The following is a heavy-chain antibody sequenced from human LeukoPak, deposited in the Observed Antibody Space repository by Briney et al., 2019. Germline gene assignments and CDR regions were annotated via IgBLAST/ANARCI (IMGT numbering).Heavy chain of an antibody. V-gene: IGHV5-51*01. CDR2: IYPRDSDT. Sequence: GESLKISCKASGYSFTSKWIGWGRQMPGKGLEWMGIIYPRDSDTRYSQSLQGQITISADESITTAYLQWSSLKTSDTAMYFCATETYGGAFDIWGQGTMVTVSS. J-gene: IGHJ3*02. CDR1: GYSFTSKW. CDR3: ATETYGGAFDI. D-gene: IGHD4-17*01.